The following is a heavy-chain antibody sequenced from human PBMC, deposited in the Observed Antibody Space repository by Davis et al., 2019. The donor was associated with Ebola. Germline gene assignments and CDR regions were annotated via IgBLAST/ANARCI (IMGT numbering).Heavy chain of an antibody. V-gene: IGHV4-39*01. CDR2: IYYSGST. CDR1: GGSISSSSYY. Sequence: MPSETLSLTCTVSGGSISSSSYYWGWIRQPPGKGLEWIGSIYYSGSTYYNPSLKSRVTISVDTSKNQFSLTLSSLTAADTAVYYCARSYYGSGSYLSFDYWGQGTLVTVSS. D-gene: IGHD3-10*01. CDR3: ARSYYGSGSYLSFDY. J-gene: IGHJ4*02.